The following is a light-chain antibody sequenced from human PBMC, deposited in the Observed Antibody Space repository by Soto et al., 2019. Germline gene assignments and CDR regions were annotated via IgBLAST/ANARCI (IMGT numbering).Light chain of an antibody. Sequence: EIVMTQSPPTPSVSPGEKATPSRRASQSVSSNLAWYQQKPGQAPRLLIYGASTRATGIPARFSGSGSGTEFTLTISSLQSEDFAVYYCQQYNNWWTFGQGTKV. J-gene: IGKJ1*01. CDR2: GAS. CDR1: QSVSSN. CDR3: QQYNNWWT. V-gene: IGKV3-15*01.